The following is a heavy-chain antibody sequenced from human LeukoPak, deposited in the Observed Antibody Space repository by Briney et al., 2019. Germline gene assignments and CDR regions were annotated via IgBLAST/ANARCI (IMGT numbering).Heavy chain of an antibody. CDR1: GGSISSYY. CDR2: IYYSGST. CDR3: ASLLDFWSGALDY. D-gene: IGHD3-3*01. V-gene: IGHV4-59*12. J-gene: IGHJ4*02. Sequence: SETLSLTCTVSGGSISSYYWSWIRQPPGKGLEWIGYIYYSGSTNYNPSLKSRVTISVDTSKNQFSLKLSSVTAADTAVYYCASLLDFWSGALDYWGQGTLVTVSS.